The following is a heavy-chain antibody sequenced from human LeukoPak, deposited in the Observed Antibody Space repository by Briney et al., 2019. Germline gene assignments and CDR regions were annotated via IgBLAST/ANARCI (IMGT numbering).Heavy chain of an antibody. J-gene: IGHJ3*02. V-gene: IGHV5-51*01. D-gene: IGHD4-17*01. CDR2: IYPGDSDT. Sequence: GESLKISCKGSGYSFTSYWIGWVRQMPGKGLEWMGIIYPGDSDTRYSPSFQGQVTISADESISTAYLQWSSLKASDTAMYYCARRTTVTCDAFDIWGQGTMVTVSS. CDR3: ARRTTVTCDAFDI. CDR1: GYSFTSYW.